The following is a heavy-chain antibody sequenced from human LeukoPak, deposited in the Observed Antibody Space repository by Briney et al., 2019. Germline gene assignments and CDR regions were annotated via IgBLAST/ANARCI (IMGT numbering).Heavy chain of an antibody. V-gene: IGHV4-61*01. CDR1: GASIDSGSYF. J-gene: IGHJ4*02. CDR2: IYYSGST. Sequence: SQTLSLTCTVSGASIDSGSYFWTWIRQPPGKGLEWIGYIYYSGSTNYNPSLKSRVTISVDTSKNQFSLKLTSVTAADTAVYYCARGVNSGYFDYCGQGTLVTVSS. D-gene: IGHD1-26*01. CDR3: ARGVNSGYFDY.